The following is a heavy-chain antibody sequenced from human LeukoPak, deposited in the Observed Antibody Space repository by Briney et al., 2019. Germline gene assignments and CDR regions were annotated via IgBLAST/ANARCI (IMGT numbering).Heavy chain of an antibody. V-gene: IGHV4-31*03. Sequence: SQTLSLTCTVSGGSISSGGYYWSWIRQHPGKGLEWIGYIYYGGSTYYNPSLKSRVTISVDTSKNQFSLKLSSVTAADTAVYYCARWRLYYYDSSGYYPEWFDPWGQGTLVTVSS. J-gene: IGHJ5*02. D-gene: IGHD3-22*01. CDR2: IYYGGST. CDR3: ARWRLYYYDSSGYYPEWFDP. CDR1: GGSISSGGYY.